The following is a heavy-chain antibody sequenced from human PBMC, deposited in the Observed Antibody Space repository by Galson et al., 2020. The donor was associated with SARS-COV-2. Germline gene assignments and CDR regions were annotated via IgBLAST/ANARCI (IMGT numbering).Heavy chain of an antibody. CDR2: INHSGNT. D-gene: IGHD2-21*02. V-gene: IGHV4-34*01. CDR3: ARQTTVVTPNAFYYYYYMDV. J-gene: IGHJ6*03. CDR1: GGSFSDYY. Sequence: SETLSLTCAVYGGSFSDYYWNWIRQPPGKGLEWIGEINHSGNTNYNPSLKSRDTISVDTSKKQFSLNLSSVTAADTAVYYCARQTTVVTPNAFYYYYYMDVWGSGTTVTVSS.